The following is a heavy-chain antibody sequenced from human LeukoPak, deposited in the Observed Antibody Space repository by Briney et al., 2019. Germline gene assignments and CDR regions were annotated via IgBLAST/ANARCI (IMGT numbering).Heavy chain of an antibody. CDR3: AKDQDPHSYGSGSYAPFDY. Sequence: ASVKVSCKASGYTFTNYGISWVRQAPGQGLEWMGWISPYKSNTNYVQKFQGRVTMTTDTSTSTAYMELRSLRSDDTAVYYCAKDQDPHSYGSGSYAPFDYWGQGTLVTVSS. J-gene: IGHJ4*02. CDR1: GYTFTNYG. CDR2: ISPYKSNT. D-gene: IGHD3-10*01. V-gene: IGHV1-18*01.